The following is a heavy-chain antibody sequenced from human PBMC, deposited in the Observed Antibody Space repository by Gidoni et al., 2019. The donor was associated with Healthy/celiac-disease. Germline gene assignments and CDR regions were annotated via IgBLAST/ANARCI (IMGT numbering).Heavy chain of an antibody. CDR1: GVTFSSYA. CDR3: ARAGGYCSGGSCYYYYGMDV. Sequence: VQLVQSGAEVKQPGSSVKVSCKASGVTFSSYAFTWRRPAPGHGLEWKGGIMPILGTTNYAQKFQGRVTITADESTRTAYMELSSLRSEDTAVYYCARAGGYCSGGSCYYYYGMDVWGQGTTGTVSS. CDR2: IMPILGTT. J-gene: IGHJ6*02. D-gene: IGHD2-15*01. V-gene: IGHV1-69*01.